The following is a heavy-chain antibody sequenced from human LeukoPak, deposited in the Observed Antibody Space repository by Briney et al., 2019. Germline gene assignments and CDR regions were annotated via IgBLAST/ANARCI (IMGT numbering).Heavy chain of an antibody. J-gene: IGHJ4*02. Sequence: GGFLRLSCAVSGITLSNYGMSWVRQAPGKGLEWVAGISDSAGSTNYADSVKGRFTISRDNRKNTLYLQMNSLRAEDTAVYFCAKRGVVIRVILVGFHKEAYYFDSWGQGALVTVSS. D-gene: IGHD3-22*01. V-gene: IGHV3-23*01. CDR2: ISDSAGST. CDR1: GITLSNYG. CDR3: AKRGVVIRVILVGFHKEAYYFDS.